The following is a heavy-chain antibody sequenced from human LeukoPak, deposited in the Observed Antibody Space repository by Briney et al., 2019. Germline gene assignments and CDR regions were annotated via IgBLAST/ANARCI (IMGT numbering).Heavy chain of an antibody. J-gene: IGHJ3*02. V-gene: IGHV1-69*05. D-gene: IGHD1-26*01. CDR3: ASPAVGATFCTNAFDI. Sequence: ASVKVSCKASGGTFSSYAISWVRQAPGQGLEWMGRIIPIFGTANYAQKFQGRVTLTTDESTSTAYMELSSLRSEDTAVYYCASPAVGATFCTNAFDIWGQGTMVTVSS. CDR2: IIPIFGTA. CDR1: GGTFSSYA.